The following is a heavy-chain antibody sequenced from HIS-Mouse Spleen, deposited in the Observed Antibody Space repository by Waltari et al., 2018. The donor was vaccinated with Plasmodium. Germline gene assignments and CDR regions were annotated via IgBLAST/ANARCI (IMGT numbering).Heavy chain of an antibody. CDR3: ARDFGIAAAGQDY. V-gene: IGHV3-66*01. CDR2: SYSGGRT. D-gene: IGHD6-13*01. CDR1: GFTASSHC. Sequence: EVQLVESGGGVVQPGGSLSLSCAAPGFTASSHCMSCFRKAPGKGLEGVSVSYSGGRTYYADSVKGRFTISRDNSKNTLYLQMNSLRAEDTAVYYCARDFGIAAAGQDYWGQGTLVTVSS. J-gene: IGHJ4*02.